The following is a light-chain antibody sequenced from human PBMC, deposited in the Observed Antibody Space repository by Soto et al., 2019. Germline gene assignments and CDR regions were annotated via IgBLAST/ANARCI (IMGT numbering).Light chain of an antibody. CDR3: QQYYTTPFT. CDR2: WAS. V-gene: IGKV4-1*01. J-gene: IGKJ3*01. CDR1: QSVLYSPSNTNF. Sequence: DIVMTQSPDSLAVSLGERATINCKSSQSVLYSPSNTNFLAWYQQKPGQPPKLLIYWASTRESGVPDRFSGSGSGTDFTLTISSLQAEDVAVYYCQQYYTTPFTFGPGTKVDIK.